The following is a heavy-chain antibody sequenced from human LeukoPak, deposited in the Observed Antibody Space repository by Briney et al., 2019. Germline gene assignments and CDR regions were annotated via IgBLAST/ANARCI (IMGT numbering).Heavy chain of an antibody. V-gene: IGHV1-2*02. J-gene: IGHJ5*02. CDR3: ARAGPVPAAIYWFDP. Sequence: ASVKVSCKASGYTFTGYYMHWVRQAPGQGLEWMGWINPNSGGTNYAQKFQGRVTMTRDTSISTAYMELSSLRSEDTAVYYCARAGPVPAAIYWFDPWGQGTLVTVSS. CDR2: INPNSGGT. D-gene: IGHD2-2*01. CDR1: GYTFTGYY.